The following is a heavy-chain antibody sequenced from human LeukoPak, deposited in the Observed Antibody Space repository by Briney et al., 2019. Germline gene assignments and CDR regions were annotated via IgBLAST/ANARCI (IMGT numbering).Heavy chain of an antibody. V-gene: IGHV3-23*01. CDR3: AKAQMPKLRYFDWLCDY. CDR2: ISGSGGST. CDR1: GFTFSSYG. Sequence: GGTLRLSCAASGFTFSSYGMSWVRQAPGKGLEWVSAISGSGGSTYDADSVKGRFTISRDNSKNTLYLQMNSLRAEDTAVYYCAKAQMPKLRYFDWLCDYWGQGTLVTVSS. J-gene: IGHJ4*02. D-gene: IGHD3-9*01.